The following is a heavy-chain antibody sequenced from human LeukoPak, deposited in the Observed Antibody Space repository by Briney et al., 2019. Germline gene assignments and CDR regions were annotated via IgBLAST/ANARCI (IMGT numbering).Heavy chain of an antibody. CDR1: GFTFTTYA. Sequence: GGSLRLSCEASGFTFTTYAMSWVRQAPGKGLDWVSGLRGSDSETHYADSVKGRFTISRDNSKNTLNIQLDSLRAEDTAVSYCAKYYGDSIRFLDAWGRGTLVTVSS. CDR2: LRGSDSET. J-gene: IGHJ2*01. V-gene: IGHV3-23*01. CDR3: AKYYGDSIRFLDA. D-gene: IGHD4-17*01.